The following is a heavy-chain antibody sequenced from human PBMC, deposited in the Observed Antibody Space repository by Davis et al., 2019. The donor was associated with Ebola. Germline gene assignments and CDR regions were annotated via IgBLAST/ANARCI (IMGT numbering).Heavy chain of an antibody. J-gene: IGHJ4*02. CDR2: ISSSSSTI. Sequence: GESLKISCAASGFTFSSYSMTWVRQAPGKGLEWVSYISSSSSTIYYADSVKGRFTISRDNAKSSLYLQMNSLRAEDTAVYYCANTARGNYWGQGTVVTVSS. CDR3: ANTARGNY. D-gene: IGHD6-6*01. V-gene: IGHV3-48*01. CDR1: GFTFSSYS.